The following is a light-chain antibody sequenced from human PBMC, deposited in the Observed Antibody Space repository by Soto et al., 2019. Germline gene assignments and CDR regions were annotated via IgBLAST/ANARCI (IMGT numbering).Light chain of an antibody. CDR1: QNIRNW. V-gene: IGKV1-5*01. CDR3: QQYDSYWT. J-gene: IGKJ1*01. Sequence: IRLTQSPSLLSASVGDRVTITCRASQNIRNWLAWYQQKPGKAPKLLIYDVSSLESGVPPRFSGSGSGTDFTLTISGLQPDDFATYYCQQYDSYWTFGQGTKVDI. CDR2: DVS.